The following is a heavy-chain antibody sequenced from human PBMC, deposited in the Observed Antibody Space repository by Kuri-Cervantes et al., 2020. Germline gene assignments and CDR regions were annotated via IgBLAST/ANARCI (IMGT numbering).Heavy chain of an antibody. J-gene: IGHJ4*02. D-gene: IGHD5-24*01. CDR1: GGSFSGYY. V-gene: IGHV4-34*01. CDR3: ASLDNYNFGH. CDR2: INHSGST. Sequence: SQTLSLTCAVYGGSFSGYYWSWIRQPPGKGLEWIGEINHSGSTNYNPSLKSRVTISVDTSKNQFSLTLNSVTAADTAVCYRASLDNYNFGHWGQGTLVTVSS.